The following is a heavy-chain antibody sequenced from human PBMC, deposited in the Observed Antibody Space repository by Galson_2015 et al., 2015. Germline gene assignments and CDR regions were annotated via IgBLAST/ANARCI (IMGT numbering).Heavy chain of an antibody. V-gene: IGHV3-11*01. D-gene: IGHD6-19*01. Sequence: SMRLSCAASGFTFSDYYMSWIRQAPGKGLEWVSYISSSGSTIYYADSVKGRFTISRDNAKNSLYLQMNSLRAEDTAVYYCAREYWIAVAGYEFDYWGQGTLVTVSS. CDR3: AREYWIAVAGYEFDY. CDR2: ISSSGSTI. CDR1: GFTFSDYY. J-gene: IGHJ4*02.